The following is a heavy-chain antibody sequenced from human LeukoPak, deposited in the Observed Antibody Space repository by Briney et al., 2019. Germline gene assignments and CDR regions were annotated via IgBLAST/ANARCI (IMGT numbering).Heavy chain of an antibody. CDR1: GYTLTELS. Sequence: ASVKVSCKVSGYTLTELSMHWVRQAPGKGLEWMGGFDPEDGETIYAQKFQGRVTMTEDTSTDTAYMELSSLRSEDTAVYYCATPRAPFRGDKKYYYYGMDVWGQGTTVTVSS. D-gene: IGHD3-10*01. V-gene: IGHV1-24*01. CDR3: ATPRAPFRGDKKYYYYGMDV. CDR2: FDPEDGET. J-gene: IGHJ6*02.